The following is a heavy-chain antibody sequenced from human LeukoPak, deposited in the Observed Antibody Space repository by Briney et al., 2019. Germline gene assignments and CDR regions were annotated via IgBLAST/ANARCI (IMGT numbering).Heavy chain of an antibody. Sequence: SETLSLTCTVSGGSISSYYWSWIRQPPGKGLEWIGYIYYSGSTNYNPSLKSRVTISVDTPKNQFSLKLSSVTAADTAVYYCARVTGMVRGRWFDPWGQGTLVTVSS. V-gene: IGHV4-59*01. CDR3: ARVTGMVRGRWFDP. CDR2: IYYSGST. J-gene: IGHJ5*02. D-gene: IGHD3-10*01. CDR1: GGSISSYY.